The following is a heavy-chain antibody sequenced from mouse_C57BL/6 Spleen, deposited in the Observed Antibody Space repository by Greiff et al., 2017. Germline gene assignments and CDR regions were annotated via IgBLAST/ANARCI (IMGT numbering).Heavy chain of an antibody. CDR2: IRNKANGYTT. CDR1: GFTFTDYY. CDR3: ARLGDYDSWYFDV. J-gene: IGHJ1*03. V-gene: IGHV7-3*01. D-gene: IGHD2-4*01. Sequence: EVQLVESGGGLVQPGGSLSLSCAASGFTFTDYYMSWVRQPPGKALEWMGFIRNKANGYTTEYSASVKGRFTISRGNSQSILCLQMNALRAADSATYYGARLGDYDSWYFDVWGTGTTVTVSS.